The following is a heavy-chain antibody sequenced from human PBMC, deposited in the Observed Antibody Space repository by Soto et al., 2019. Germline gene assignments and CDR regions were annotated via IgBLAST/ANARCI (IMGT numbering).Heavy chain of an antibody. CDR3: AKDSGDYYYDSSGYYGFDY. Sequence: PGGSLRLSCAASGFTFSSYAVSWVSQAPGKGLEWVSAISGSGGTTYSADSVKGRFTISRDNSKNTLYLQMNSLRAEDTAVYYCAKDSGDYYYDSSGYYGFDYWGQGTLVTVSS. J-gene: IGHJ4*02. V-gene: IGHV3-23*01. CDR2: ISGSGGTT. D-gene: IGHD3-22*01. CDR1: GFTFSSYA.